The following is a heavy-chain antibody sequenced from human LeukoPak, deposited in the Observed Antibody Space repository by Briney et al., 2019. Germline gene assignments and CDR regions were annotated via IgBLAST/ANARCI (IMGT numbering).Heavy chain of an antibody. Sequence: SEALSLTCTVSGGSISSSSYYWGWIRQPPGKGLEWIGSIYYSGSTYHNPSLKSRVTISVDTSKNEFSLRLNSVTAADTAMYYCARHVTNVWRLTAFDMWGRGTMVTVSS. V-gene: IGHV4-39*01. J-gene: IGHJ3*02. CDR2: IYYSGST. CDR3: ARHVTNVWRLTAFDM. D-gene: IGHD1-14*01. CDR1: GGSISSSSYY.